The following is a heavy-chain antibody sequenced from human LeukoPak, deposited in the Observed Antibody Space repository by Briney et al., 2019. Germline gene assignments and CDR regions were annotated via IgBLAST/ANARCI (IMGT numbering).Heavy chain of an antibody. CDR1: GFTFSSYG. J-gene: IGHJ3*02. Sequence: GGSLRLSCAASGFTFSSYGMHWVRQASGKGLEWVAVIWYDGSNKYYADSVKGRFTISRDNSKNTLYLQMNSLRAEDTAVYYCARGPDIVVVVAPFTFDIWGQGTMVTVSS. V-gene: IGHV3-33*01. CDR2: IWYDGSNK. D-gene: IGHD2-15*01. CDR3: ARGPDIVVVVAPFTFDI.